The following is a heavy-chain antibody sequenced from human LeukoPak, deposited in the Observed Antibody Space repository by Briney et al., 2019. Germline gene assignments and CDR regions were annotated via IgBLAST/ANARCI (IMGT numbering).Heavy chain of an antibody. D-gene: IGHD2-15*01. V-gene: IGHV3-64*01. Sequence: GGSLRLSCAASGFTFNTYAMHWVRQAPGKGLEFVSSISSSGGNTYYANSVKGRFTISRDDSKNTLYLQMGSLRPEDMAVYHCARASGRGLYYFDYWGQGTLVTVSS. CDR3: ARASGRGLYYFDY. CDR2: ISSSGGNT. CDR1: GFTFNTYA. J-gene: IGHJ4*02.